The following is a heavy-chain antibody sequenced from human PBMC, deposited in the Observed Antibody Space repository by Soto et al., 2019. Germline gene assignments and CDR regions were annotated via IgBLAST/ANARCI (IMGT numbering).Heavy chain of an antibody. J-gene: IGHJ6*02. CDR2: IKQDGSEK. D-gene: IGHD3-3*01. CDR3: ARDSLYYDFWSGYPSYGMDV. Sequence: PGGSLRLSCAAPGFTFSSYWMSWVRQAPGKGLEWVANIKQDGSEKYYVDSVKGRFTISRDNAKNSLYLQMNSLRAEDTAVYYCARDSLYYDFWSGYPSYGMDVWGQGTTVTVSS. CDR1: GFTFSSYW. V-gene: IGHV3-7*03.